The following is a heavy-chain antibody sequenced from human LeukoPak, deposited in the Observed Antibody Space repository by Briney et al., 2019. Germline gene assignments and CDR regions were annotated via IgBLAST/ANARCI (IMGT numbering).Heavy chain of an antibody. J-gene: IGHJ1*01. V-gene: IGHV3-30*03. CDR1: GFTFSSYG. CDR2: ISYDGSNK. D-gene: IGHD3-9*01. Sequence: GRSLRLSCAASGFTFSSYGMHWVRQAPGKGLEWVAVISYDGSNKYYADSVKGRFTISRDNSKNTLYLQMNSLRAEDTAVYYCAREGSDILPAAEYFQHWGQGTLVTVSS. CDR3: AREGSDILPAAEYFQH.